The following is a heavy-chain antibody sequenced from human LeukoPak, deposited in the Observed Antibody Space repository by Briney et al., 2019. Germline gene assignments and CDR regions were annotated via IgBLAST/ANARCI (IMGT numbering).Heavy chain of an antibody. D-gene: IGHD3-10*01. Sequence: GGSLRLSCAASGFSFSNYWFHWVRQAPGEGLVWVSRTNEHGTIINYADSVKGRFTISRDNAKNTLYLQMNSLRTEDSALYYCAVDLSGSAGYWGQGTLVIVSS. CDR3: AVDLSGSAGY. V-gene: IGHV3-74*01. CDR2: TNEHGTII. CDR1: GFSFSNYW. J-gene: IGHJ4*02.